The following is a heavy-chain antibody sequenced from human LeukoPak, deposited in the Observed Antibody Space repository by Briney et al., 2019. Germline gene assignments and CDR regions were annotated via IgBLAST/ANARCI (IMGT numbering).Heavy chain of an antibody. CDR2: ISSSSSYI. V-gene: IGHV3-21*01. CDR3: ARDRDYDYVWGSYRYTSYFDY. D-gene: IGHD3-16*02. Sequence: GGSLRLSCAASGFTFSSYIMNWVRQAPGKGLEWVSSISSSSSYIYYADSVKGRFTISRDNAKNSLYLQMNSLRAEDTAVYYCARDRDYDYVWGSYRYTSYFDYWGQGTLVTVSS. CDR1: GFTFSSYI. J-gene: IGHJ4*02.